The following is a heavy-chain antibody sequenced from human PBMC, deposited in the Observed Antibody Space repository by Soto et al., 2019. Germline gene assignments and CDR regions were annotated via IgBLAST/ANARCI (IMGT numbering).Heavy chain of an antibody. J-gene: IGHJ3*02. CDR2: INPNSGGT. V-gene: IGHV1-2*04. D-gene: IGHD3-9*01. Sequence: ASVKVSCKASGYTFTGYYMHWVRQAPGQGLEWMGWINPNSGGTNYAQKFQGWVTMTRDTSISTAYMELSRLRSDDTAVYYCARAFYYDILTGCFGPPVLDAFDIWGQGTMVTVSS. CDR3: ARAFYYDILTGCFGPPVLDAFDI. CDR1: GYTFTGYY.